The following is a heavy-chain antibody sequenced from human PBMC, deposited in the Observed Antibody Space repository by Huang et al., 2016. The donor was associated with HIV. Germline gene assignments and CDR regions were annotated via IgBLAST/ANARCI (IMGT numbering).Heavy chain of an antibody. CDR2: ISYDGKTK. CDR3: AKGGSAAAVLDF. Sequence: QVQLVESGGGVVQPGRSLRISCAASGFTFSSYGMHWVHQAPGKGLGLVAVISYDGKTKYYADSVKGRFSISRDKSKTTVYLQLNSLRVEDTAVYYCAKGGSAAAVLDFWGQGTLVTVSS. CDR1: GFTFSSYG. J-gene: IGHJ4*02. V-gene: IGHV3-30*18. D-gene: IGHD6-13*01.